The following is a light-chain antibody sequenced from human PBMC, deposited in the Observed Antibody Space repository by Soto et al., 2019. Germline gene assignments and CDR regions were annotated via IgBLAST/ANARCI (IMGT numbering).Light chain of an antibody. Sequence: DIQMTQSPSSVSASVGDRGTITCRASQGVSTWLAWYQQKPGKAPKLLIYNASSLDAGVPARFSGSGSGTDFTLTINGLQSDDFAAYYCQQYKSYWTFGQGTKVDIK. J-gene: IGKJ1*01. CDR3: QQYKSYWT. CDR1: QGVSTW. CDR2: NAS. V-gene: IGKV1-12*01.